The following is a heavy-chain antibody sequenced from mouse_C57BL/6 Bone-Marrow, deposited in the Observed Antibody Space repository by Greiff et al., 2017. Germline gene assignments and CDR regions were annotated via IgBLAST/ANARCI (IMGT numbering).Heavy chain of an antibody. J-gene: IGHJ4*01. CDR3: ARADYGNYDAMDY. D-gene: IGHD2-1*01. CDR1: GYTFTSYW. CDR2: IDPSDSYT. V-gene: IGHV1-69*01. Sequence: VQLQQSGAELVMPGASVKLSCKASGYTFTSYWMHWVKQRPGQGLEWIGEIDPSDSYTNYNQKFKGKATLTVDTSSSTAYMQLSSRTSEDSAVDYCARADYGNYDAMDYWGQGTSVTVSS.